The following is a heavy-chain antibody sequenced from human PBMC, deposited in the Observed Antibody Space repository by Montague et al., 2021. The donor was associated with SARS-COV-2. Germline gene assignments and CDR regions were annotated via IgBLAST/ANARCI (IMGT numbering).Heavy chain of an antibody. J-gene: IGHJ6*02. Sequence: PALVKPTQTLTLTCTFSGFSLTTSAMCVSWIRQAPGKALEWLARIDWDGDEYYSASLKSRLTITKDTSKDQVVLTMTNMDPADTATYYCARARGINKSCRHYDMDVWGQGTTVTVSS. CDR3: ARARGINKSCRHYDMDV. CDR1: GFSLTTSAMC. D-gene: IGHD2-15*01. CDR2: IDWDGDE. V-gene: IGHV2-70*11.